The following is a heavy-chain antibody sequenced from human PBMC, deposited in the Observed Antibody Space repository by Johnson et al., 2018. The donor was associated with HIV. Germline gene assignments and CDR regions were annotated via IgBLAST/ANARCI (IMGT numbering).Heavy chain of an antibody. V-gene: IGHV3-30-3*01. CDR1: GFTFSNYW. CDR2: ISYDGSNK. CDR3: ARGLGAAAGAFDI. D-gene: IGHD6-13*01. Sequence: QVQLVESGGGLVQPGGSLRLSCATSGFTFSNYWMNWVRQAPGKGLEWVAVISYDGSNKYYADSVKGRFTISRDNSKNTLYLQMNSLRAEDTAVYYCARGLGAAAGAFDIWGQGTMVTVSS. J-gene: IGHJ3*02.